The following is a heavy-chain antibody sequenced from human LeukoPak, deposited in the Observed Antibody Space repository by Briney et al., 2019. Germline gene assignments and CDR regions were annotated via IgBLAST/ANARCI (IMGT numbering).Heavy chain of an antibody. J-gene: IGHJ3*02. CDR2: IYYSGST. CDR3: ARHADYDYVWGSYPRDAFDI. Sequence: PSETLSLTCTVSGGSISSSSYYWGWLRQPPGKGLEWLGSIYYSGSTYYNPSLKSRVTISVDTSKNQFSLKLSSVTAADTAVYYCARHADYDYVWGSYPRDAFDIWGQGTMVTVSS. CDR1: GGSISSSSYY. D-gene: IGHD3-16*02. V-gene: IGHV4-39*01.